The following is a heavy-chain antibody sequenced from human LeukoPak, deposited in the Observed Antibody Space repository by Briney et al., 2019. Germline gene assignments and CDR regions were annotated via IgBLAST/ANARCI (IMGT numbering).Heavy chain of an antibody. CDR1: GVSFNNYY. Sequence: SDALSLTCAVSGVSFNNYYWSWVRQTPGKGLEWIGEINHSGYTNDSPSLKSRVTLSIDTSRKQFSLNLRSVTVADTGIYYCTRMTTGHDYWGQGTLVTVSS. J-gene: IGHJ4*02. CDR2: INHSGYT. D-gene: IGHD4-17*01. CDR3: TRMTTGHDY. V-gene: IGHV4-34*01.